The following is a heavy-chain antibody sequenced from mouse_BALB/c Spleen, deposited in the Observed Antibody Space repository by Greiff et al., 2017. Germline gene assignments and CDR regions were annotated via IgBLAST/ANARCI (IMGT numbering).Heavy chain of an antibody. CDR1: GYSITSGYY. Sequence: EVKLLESGPGLVKPSQSLSLTCSVTGYSITSGYYWNWIRQFPGNKLEWMGYISYDGSNNYNPSLKNRISITRDTSKNQFFLKLNSVTTEDTATYYCAITGTGWYYFDYWGQGTTLTVSS. CDR3: AITGTGWYYFDY. J-gene: IGHJ2*01. D-gene: IGHD4-1*01. V-gene: IGHV3-6*02. CDR2: ISYDGSN.